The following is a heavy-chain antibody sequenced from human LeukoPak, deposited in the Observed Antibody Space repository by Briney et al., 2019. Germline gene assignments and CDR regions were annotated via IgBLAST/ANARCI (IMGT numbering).Heavy chain of an antibody. CDR2: INHSGST. V-gene: IGHV4-34*01. D-gene: IGHD4-17*01. J-gene: IGHJ4*02. Sequence: SETLSLTCAVYGGSFSGYYWSWIRQPPGKGLEWIGEINHSGSTNYNPSLKSRVTISVDTSKNQFSLKLSSVTAADTAVYYCARGVGTVTTRASYFDYWGRGTLVTVSS. CDR3: ARGVGTVTTRASYFDY. CDR1: GGSFSGYY.